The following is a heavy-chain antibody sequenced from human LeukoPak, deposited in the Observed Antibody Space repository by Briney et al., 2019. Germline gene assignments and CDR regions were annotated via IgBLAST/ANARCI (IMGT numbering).Heavy chain of an antibody. V-gene: IGHV3-30*02. CDR1: GFTFDSYG. CDR3: AKDDSDWDAFDV. D-gene: IGHD2-21*01. J-gene: IGHJ3*01. CDR2: IRYDGSDK. Sequence: QSGGSLRLSCAASGFTFDSYGMHWVRQAPGKGLEWVAFIRYDGSDKYYADSVKGRFTVSRGNSKSTLYLQMNSLRAEDTAVYYCAKDDSDWDAFDVWGQGTMVTVSS.